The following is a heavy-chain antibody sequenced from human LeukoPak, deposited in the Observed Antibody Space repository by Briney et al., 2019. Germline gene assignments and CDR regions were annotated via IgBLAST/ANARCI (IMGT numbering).Heavy chain of an antibody. D-gene: IGHD3-10*01. CDR3: VRDAPTYYYGSGSYPRHGY. CDR2: ISSSGSII. Sequence: GGSLRLSCAASGFTFSDYYMSWIRQAPGKGLEWVSYISSSGSIIYYADSVKGRFTISRDNAKNSLYLQMNSLRAEDTAVYYCVRDAPTYYYGSGSYPRHGYWGQGTLVTVPS. J-gene: IGHJ4*02. CDR1: GFTFSDYY. V-gene: IGHV3-11*01.